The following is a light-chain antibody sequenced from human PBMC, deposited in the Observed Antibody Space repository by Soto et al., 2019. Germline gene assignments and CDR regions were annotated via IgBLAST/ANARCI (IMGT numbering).Light chain of an antibody. CDR3: HQRSSWPHT. V-gene: IGKV3-11*01. CDR1: QSVSTY. CDR2: DTS. Sequence: ENVLRQSPATLSLSPGDRATLSCRASQSVSTYLAWYQQKVGQAPRLLIYDTSKRATDIPARFSGSGSGTDFTLTSSSLEPEDFAVYYCHQRSSWPHTFGGGTKVEIK. J-gene: IGKJ4*01.